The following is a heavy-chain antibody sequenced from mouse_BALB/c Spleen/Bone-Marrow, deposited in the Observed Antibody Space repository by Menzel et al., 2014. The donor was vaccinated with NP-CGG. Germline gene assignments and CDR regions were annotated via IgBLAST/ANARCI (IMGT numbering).Heavy chain of an antibody. D-gene: IGHD1-1*01. Sequence: EVKLVESGGGLVKPGGSLKLSCAASGFTFSDYYMYWVRQTPEKRLEWVATISDGGSYTYNPDSVKGRFTISRDNAKNNLYLQMSSLKSEDTAMYYCARGSSYFDYWGQGTTLTVSS. J-gene: IGHJ2*01. V-gene: IGHV5-4*02. CDR1: GFTFSDYY. CDR2: ISDGGSYT. CDR3: ARGSSYFDY.